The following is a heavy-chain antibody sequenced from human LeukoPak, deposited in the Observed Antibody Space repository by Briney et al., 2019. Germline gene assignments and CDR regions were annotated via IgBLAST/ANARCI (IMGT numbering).Heavy chain of an antibody. D-gene: IGHD3-10*01. V-gene: IGHV4-34*01. CDR1: GGSFSGYY. Sequence: SETLSLTCAVYGGSFSGYYWSWIRQPPGKGLEWIGEINHSGSTNYNPSLKSRVTIPVDTSKNQFSLKLSSVTAADTAVYYCARLTNNGSGSYYLDYWGQGTLVTVSS. CDR2: INHSGST. J-gene: IGHJ4*02. CDR3: ARLTNNGSGSYYLDY.